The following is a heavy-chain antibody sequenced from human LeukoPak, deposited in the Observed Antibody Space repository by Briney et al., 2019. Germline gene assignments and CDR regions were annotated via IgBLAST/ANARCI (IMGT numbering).Heavy chain of an antibody. D-gene: IGHD6-13*01. V-gene: IGHV5-51*01. J-gene: IGHJ3*02. CDR2: IYPGDSDT. CDR3: ARSYSNSWGAFDI. Sequence: GESLKISCKGSGYSFTNYWIGWVRQMPGKGLEWMGIIYPGDSDTRYSPSFQGQVTISADKSISTAYLQWSSLKASDTAMYYCARSYSNSWGAFDIWAQGTMVTVSS. CDR1: GYSFTNYW.